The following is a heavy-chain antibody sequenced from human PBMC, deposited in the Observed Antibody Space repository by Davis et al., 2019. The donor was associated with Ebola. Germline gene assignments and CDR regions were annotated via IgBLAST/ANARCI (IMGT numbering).Heavy chain of an antibody. CDR3: ARFLIAVAHGGMDV. Sequence: GESLKISCAASGFTFSSYSMNWVRQAPGKGLEWVSSISSSSSYIYYADSVKGRFTISRDSAKNSLYLQMNSLRAEDTAVYYCARFLIAVAHGGMDVWGQGTTVTVSS. J-gene: IGHJ6*02. D-gene: IGHD6-19*01. CDR2: ISSSSSYI. CDR1: GFTFSSYS. V-gene: IGHV3-21*01.